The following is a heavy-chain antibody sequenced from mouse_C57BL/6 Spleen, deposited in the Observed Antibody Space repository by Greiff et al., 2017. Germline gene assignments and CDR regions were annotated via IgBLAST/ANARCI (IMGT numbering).Heavy chain of an antibody. V-gene: IGHV1-9*01. J-gene: IGHJ1*03. CDR1: GYTFTGYW. Sequence: VQLQQSGAELMKPGASVKLSCKATGYTFTGYWIEWVKQRPGHGLEWIGEILPGSGSTNYNETFKGKATFTASTSSNTAYMHISSLPTEDSAIYYCARGGVLRHWYFDVWGTGTTVTVSS. CDR2: ILPGSGST. CDR3: ARGGVLRHWYFDV. D-gene: IGHD2-4*01.